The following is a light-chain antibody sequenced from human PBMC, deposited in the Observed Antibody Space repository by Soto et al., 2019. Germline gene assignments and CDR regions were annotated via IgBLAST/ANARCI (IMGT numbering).Light chain of an antibody. Sequence: QSVLTQPASVSGSPGQSITISCTGTSSDVGGYNYVSWYQQHPGKAPKLMIYEVSNRPSGVSNRFSGSKSGNTASLTISGLQAEDEAEYYCNSYRSSSTPVFGGGTQLTVL. V-gene: IGLV2-14*01. J-gene: IGLJ7*01. CDR1: SSDVGGYNY. CDR3: NSYRSSSTPV. CDR2: EVS.